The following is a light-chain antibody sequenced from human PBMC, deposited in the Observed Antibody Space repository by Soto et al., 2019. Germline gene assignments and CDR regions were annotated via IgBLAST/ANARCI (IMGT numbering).Light chain of an antibody. Sequence: QSALTQPRSVSGSPGQSVTISCTGTSSDVGGYNYVTWYQQYPGKAPKVMIYDVKTRPSGVPDRFSGSKSGNTASLTISGLQAEDKADYYCCSYAGDYTFVFGTGTKLTVL. J-gene: IGLJ1*01. V-gene: IGLV2-11*01. CDR1: SSDVGGYNY. CDR2: DVK. CDR3: CSYAGDYTFV.